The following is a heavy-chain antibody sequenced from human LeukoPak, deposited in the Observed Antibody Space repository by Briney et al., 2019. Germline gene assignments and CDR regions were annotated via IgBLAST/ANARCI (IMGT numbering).Heavy chain of an antibody. Sequence: ASVKVSCKASGYTFTGYYMHWVRQAPGQGLEWMGWINPNSGGTNYAQKFQGRVTMTRDMSISTAYMELSRLRSDDTAVYYCARDPSVVGATDLDYWCQGTLVTVSS. CDR3: ARDPSVVGATDLDY. D-gene: IGHD1-26*01. V-gene: IGHV1-2*02. J-gene: IGHJ4*02. CDR1: GYTFTGYY. CDR2: INPNSGGT.